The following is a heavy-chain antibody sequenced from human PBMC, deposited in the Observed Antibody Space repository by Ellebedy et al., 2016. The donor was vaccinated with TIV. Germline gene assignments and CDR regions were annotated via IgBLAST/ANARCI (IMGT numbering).Heavy chain of an antibody. CDR1: GYTFTSYD. J-gene: IGHJ5*02. V-gene: IGHV1-69*13. CDR2: IIPIFGTA. Sequence: SVKVSCXASGYTFTSYDINWVRQATGQGLEWMGGIIPIFGTANYAQKFQGRVTITADESTSTAYMELSRLRSEDTAVYYCARGGGYYYGSGSYGWFDPWGQGTLVTVSS. D-gene: IGHD3-10*01. CDR3: ARGGGYYYGSGSYGWFDP.